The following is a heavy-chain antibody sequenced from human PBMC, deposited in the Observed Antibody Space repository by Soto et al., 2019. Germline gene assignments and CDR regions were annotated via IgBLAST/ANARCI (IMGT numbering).Heavy chain of an antibody. Sequence: QVQLVQSGAEVKEPGSSVKVSCKASGDLFNNHAFNWVRQAPGQGLEWMGRISPLFSTTNYAQKFQGRVTIGADGLTTIVYLEVKTLESDDTAMYYCAASSAIAAAGYFKFWGQGTLVTVSP. CDR3: AASSAIAAAGYFKF. J-gene: IGHJ4*02. CDR2: ISPLFSTT. CDR1: GDLFNNHA. V-gene: IGHV1-69*01. D-gene: IGHD6-13*01.